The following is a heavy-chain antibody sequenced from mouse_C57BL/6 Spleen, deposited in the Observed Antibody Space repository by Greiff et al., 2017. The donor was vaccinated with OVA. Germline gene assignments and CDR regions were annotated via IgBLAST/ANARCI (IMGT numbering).Heavy chain of an antibody. V-gene: IGHV1-69*01. CDR1: GYTFTSYW. D-gene: IGHD1-1*01. CDR2: IDPSDSYT. Sequence: QVQLQQPGAELVMPGASVKLSCKASGYTFTSYWMHWVKQRPGQGLEWIGEIDPSDSYTNYNQKFKGKSTLTVDKSSSTAYMQLSSLTSEDSAVYYCASLLRGGYFDYWGQGTTLTVSS. J-gene: IGHJ2*01. CDR3: ASLLRGGYFDY.